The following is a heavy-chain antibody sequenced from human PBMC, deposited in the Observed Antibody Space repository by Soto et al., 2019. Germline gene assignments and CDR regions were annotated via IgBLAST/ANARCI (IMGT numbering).Heavy chain of an antibody. CDR1: GGSFSGYY. Sequence: PSETLSLTCAVYGGSFSGYYWSWIRQPPGKGLEWIGEINHSGSTNYNPSLKSRVTISVDTSKNQFSLKLSSVTAADTAVYYCARGRPVLLWFGEFQNWFDPWGQGTLVTVSS. J-gene: IGHJ5*02. CDR3: ARGRPVLLWFGEFQNWFDP. D-gene: IGHD3-10*01. V-gene: IGHV4-34*01. CDR2: INHSGST.